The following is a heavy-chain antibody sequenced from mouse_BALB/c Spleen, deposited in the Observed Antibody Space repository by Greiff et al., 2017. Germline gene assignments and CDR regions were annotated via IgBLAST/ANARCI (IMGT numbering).Heavy chain of an antibody. Sequence: QVQLQQPGAELVKPGTSVKLSCKASGYNFTSYWINWVKLRPGQGLEWIGDIYPGSGSTNYNEKFKSKATLTVDTSSSTAYMQLSSLASEDSALYYCARGWLLRYCDVWGAGTTVTVSS. CDR3: ARGWLLRYCDV. V-gene: IGHV1-55*01. D-gene: IGHD2-3*01. CDR1: GYNFTSYW. J-gene: IGHJ1*01. CDR2: IYPGSGST.